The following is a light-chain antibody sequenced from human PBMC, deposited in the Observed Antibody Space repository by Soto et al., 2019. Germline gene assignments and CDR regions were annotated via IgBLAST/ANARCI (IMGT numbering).Light chain of an antibody. CDR3: ASWDDNLSGVV. V-gene: IGLV1-47*01. CDR1: TSNVGRNY. Sequence: QSVLTQPPSVSGTPGQKVTISCSGSTSNVGRNYVYWYQQVPGTAPKLLIYRNDRRPSGVPDRFSGSKSDTSASLAISGLPAEDGVDYYCASWDDNLSGVVFGGGTKVTVL. J-gene: IGLJ2*01. CDR2: RND.